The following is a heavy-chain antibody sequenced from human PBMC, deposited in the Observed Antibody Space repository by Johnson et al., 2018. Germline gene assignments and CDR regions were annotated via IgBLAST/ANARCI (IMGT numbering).Heavy chain of an antibody. CDR3: ARDLLGHYFDSSGFPHYYYYSMDV. D-gene: IGHD3-22*01. CDR1: GFTFSSYG. Sequence: QVQLVESGGGVVQPGGSLRLSCVVSGFTFSSYGMHWVRQAPGKGLEWVAVIWYDGSYKYYADSMKGRFTISRDNSKNTVYLQMSSLRADDTAVYYCARDLLGHYFDSSGFPHYYYYSMDVWGQGATVTVSS. J-gene: IGHJ6*02. V-gene: IGHV3-33*01. CDR2: IWYDGSYK.